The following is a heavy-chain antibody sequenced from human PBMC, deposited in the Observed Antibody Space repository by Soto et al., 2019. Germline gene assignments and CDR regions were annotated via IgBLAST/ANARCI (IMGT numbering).Heavy chain of an antibody. CDR1: GGAFSSYA. V-gene: IGHV1-69*04. J-gene: IGHJ4*02. Sequence: SVKVSCKASGGAFSSYAISWVRQAPGQGLEWMGRIIPILGIANYAQKFQGRVTITADKSTSTAYMELSSLRSEDTAVYYCARDSSSSWGAYWGQGTLVTVSS. CDR3: ARDSSSSWGAY. D-gene: IGHD6-13*01. CDR2: IIPILGIA.